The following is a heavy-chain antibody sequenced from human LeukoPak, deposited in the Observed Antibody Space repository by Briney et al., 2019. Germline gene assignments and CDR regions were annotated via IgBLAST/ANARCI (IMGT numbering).Heavy chain of an antibody. D-gene: IGHD6-13*01. CDR1: GFTFDDYG. CDR2: INWNGGST. CDR3: ARDLRAFGYSSSSFDY. Sequence: GGSLRLSCAASGFTFDDYGMSWVRQAPGKGLEWVSGINWNGGSTGYADSVKGRFTISRDNAKNSLYLQMNSLRAEDTALYYCARDLRAFGYSSSSFDYWGQGTLVTVSS. J-gene: IGHJ4*02. V-gene: IGHV3-20*04.